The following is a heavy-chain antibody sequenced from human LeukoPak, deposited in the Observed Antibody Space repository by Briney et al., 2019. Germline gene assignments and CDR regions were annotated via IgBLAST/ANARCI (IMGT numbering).Heavy chain of an antibody. V-gene: IGHV4-39*01. Sequence: SETLSLTCTVSGGSISSSSYYWGWIRQPPGKGLEWIGSIYYSGSTYYNPSLKSRVTISVDTSKNQFSLKLSSVTAADTAVYYCARMTVGSGWLFDYWGQGTLVTVSS. CDR3: ARMTVGSGWLFDY. CDR2: IYYSGST. CDR1: GGSISSSSYY. D-gene: IGHD6-19*01. J-gene: IGHJ4*02.